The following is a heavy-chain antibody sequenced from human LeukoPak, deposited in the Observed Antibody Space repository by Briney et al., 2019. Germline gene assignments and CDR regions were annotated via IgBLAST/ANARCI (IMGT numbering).Heavy chain of an antibody. CDR2: ISAYNGNT. J-gene: IGHJ4*02. V-gene: IGHV1-18*01. CDR1: GYTFTSYG. CDR3: ARDGSYNWNDGVDY. Sequence: GASVKVSCRASGYTFTSYGISWVRQAPGQGLEWMGWISAYNGNTNYAQKLQDRVTMTTDTSTSTAYMELRSLRSDDTAVYYCARDGSYNWNDGVDYWGQGTLVTVSS. D-gene: IGHD1-1*01.